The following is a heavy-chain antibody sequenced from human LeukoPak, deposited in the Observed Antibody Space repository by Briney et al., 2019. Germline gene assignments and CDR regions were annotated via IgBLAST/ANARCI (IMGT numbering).Heavy chain of an antibody. D-gene: IGHD7-27*01. J-gene: IGHJ4*02. V-gene: IGHV1-46*01. CDR3: ARGQSKCLGH. CDR2: INPTGGGT. CDR1: GYTFTNYF. Sequence: ASVKVSCKASGYTFTNYFMHWVRQVPGQGLEWMGVINPTGGGTTYAQRLQGRVTMTRDTSTSTVHMELSSLRSEDTAVYYCARGQSKCLGHWGQGTLVTVSS.